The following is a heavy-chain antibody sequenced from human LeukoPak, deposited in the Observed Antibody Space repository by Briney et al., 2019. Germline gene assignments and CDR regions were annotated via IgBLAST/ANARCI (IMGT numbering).Heavy chain of an antibody. Sequence: GGSLRLSCAASGFTFSTYVMSWVRQAPGKGLEWVSAISGSGGSTYYADSVKGRFTISRDNAKNSLYLQMNSLRAEDTAVYYCASRVPGGTGFFDYWGQGTLVTVSS. CDR2: ISGSGGST. J-gene: IGHJ4*02. D-gene: IGHD3-10*01. CDR3: ASRVPGGTGFFDY. CDR1: GFTFSTYV. V-gene: IGHV3-23*01.